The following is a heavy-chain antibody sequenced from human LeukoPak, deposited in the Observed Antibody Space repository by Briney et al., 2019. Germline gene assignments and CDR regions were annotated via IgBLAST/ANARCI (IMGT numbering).Heavy chain of an antibody. J-gene: IGHJ4*02. CDR2: INAGNGNT. CDR3: AREHDFWSGYSFDF. CDR1: GYTFTDYA. V-gene: IGHV1-3*01. D-gene: IGHD3-3*01. Sequence: ASVKVSCKASGYTFTDYAIHWVRQAPGQRLEWMGWINAGNGNTKYSQKFQGRVAFTRDTSASTAYMELSSLRSEDTAVYYCAREHDFWSGYSFDFWGQGTLVTVSS.